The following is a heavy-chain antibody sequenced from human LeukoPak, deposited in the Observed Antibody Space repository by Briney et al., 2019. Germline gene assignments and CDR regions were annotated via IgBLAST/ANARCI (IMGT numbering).Heavy chain of an antibody. CDR1: GGSISSYY. V-gene: IGHV4-59*01. J-gene: IGHJ6*03. Sequence: SETLSLTCTVSGGSISSYYWSWIRQPPGKGLEWIGYIYYSGSTNYNPSLKSRVTISVDSSKNQFSLKLSSVTAADTAVYYCARTTEGGYTYDYFYYYYMDVWGKGTTVTISS. CDR3: ARTTEGGYTYDYFYYYYMDV. D-gene: IGHD5-18*01. CDR2: IYYSGST.